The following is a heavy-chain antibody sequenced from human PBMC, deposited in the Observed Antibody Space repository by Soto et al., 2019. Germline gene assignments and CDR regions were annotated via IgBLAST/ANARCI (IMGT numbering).Heavy chain of an antibody. CDR1: GFTFSSYG. Sequence: PGGSLRLSCAASGFTFSSYGMHWVRQAPGKGLEWVAVIWYDGSNKYYADSVKGRFTISRDNSKNTLYLQMNSLRAEDTAVYYCARAYCSGGSCYPGREFDYWGQGTLVTVSS. CDR2: IWYDGSNK. D-gene: IGHD2-15*01. J-gene: IGHJ4*02. CDR3: ARAYCSGGSCYPGREFDY. V-gene: IGHV3-33*01.